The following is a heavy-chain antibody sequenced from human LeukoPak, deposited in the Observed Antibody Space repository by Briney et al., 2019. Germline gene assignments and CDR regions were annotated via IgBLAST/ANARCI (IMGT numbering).Heavy chain of an antibody. CDR2: INPNSGGT. J-gene: IGHJ4*02. Sequence: ASVKVSCKASGYTFTSYAMHWVRQAPGQGLEWMGWINPNSGGTNYAQKFQGRVTMTRDTSISTAYMELSRLRSDDTAVYYCARSSSGSYEYYFDYWGQGTLVTVSS. CDR3: ARSSSGSYEYYFDY. V-gene: IGHV1-2*02. CDR1: GYTFTSYA. D-gene: IGHD1-26*01.